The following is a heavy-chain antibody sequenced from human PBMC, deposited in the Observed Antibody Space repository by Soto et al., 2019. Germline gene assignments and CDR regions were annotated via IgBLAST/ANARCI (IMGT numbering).Heavy chain of an antibody. CDR2: MNPNSVNT. J-gene: IGHJ6*03. D-gene: IGHD5-18*01. Sequence: ASVKVSCKASGYTFTSYDINWLRQSTGQVREWMVLMNPNSVNTGDAHKFQGRVAMARNAGISTSDVDLSSLRSEGTALYDCARGGCYPPYYWYYYMDVWGKGTTVTVSS. CDR3: ARGGCYPPYYWYYYMDV. V-gene: IGHV1-8*01. CDR1: GYTFTSYD.